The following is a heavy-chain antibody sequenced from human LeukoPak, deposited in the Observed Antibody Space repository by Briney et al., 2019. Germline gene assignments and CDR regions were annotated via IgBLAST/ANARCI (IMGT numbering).Heavy chain of an antibody. CDR3: ARVSMRLGRRGSYDYYYYYMDV. D-gene: IGHD2/OR15-2a*01. CDR2: INTNTGNP. Sequence: ASVKVSCKASGYTFTSYAMNWVRQAPGQGLEWMGWINTNTGNPTYAQGFTGRLVFSLDTSVSTAYLQISSLKAEDTAVYYCARVSMRLGRRGSYDYYYYYMDVWGKGTTVTVSS. J-gene: IGHJ6*03. CDR1: GYTFTSYA. V-gene: IGHV7-4-1*02.